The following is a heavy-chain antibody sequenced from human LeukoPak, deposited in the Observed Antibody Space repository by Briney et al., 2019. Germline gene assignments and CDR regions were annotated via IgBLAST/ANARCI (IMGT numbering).Heavy chain of an antibody. CDR2: ISYDGSNK. Sequence: PGGSLRLSCAASGFNFSSYGMHWVRQAPGKGLEWVAVISYDGSNKYYADSVKGRFTISRDNSKNTLYLQMNSLRAEDTAVYYCAKDYARSSSWLDYWGQGTLVTVSS. V-gene: IGHV3-30*18. D-gene: IGHD6-13*01. CDR3: AKDYARSSSWLDY. CDR1: GFNFSSYG. J-gene: IGHJ4*02.